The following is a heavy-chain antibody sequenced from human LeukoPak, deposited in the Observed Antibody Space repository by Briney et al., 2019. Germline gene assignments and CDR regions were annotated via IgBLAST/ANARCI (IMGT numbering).Heavy chain of an antibody. CDR3: ARDDDNSGNNLDY. J-gene: IGHJ4*02. D-gene: IGHD3-10*01. CDR1: GFTFSTYG. V-gene: IGHV3-33*01. Sequence: GGSLRLSCEASGFTFSTYGMHWVRQAPGKGLEWVAVVWYDGTNKNYADSVKGRFTISRDNSKNTLYLQVNSLRAEDTAVYYCARDDDNSGNNLDYWGQGTLVTVSS. CDR2: VWYDGTNK.